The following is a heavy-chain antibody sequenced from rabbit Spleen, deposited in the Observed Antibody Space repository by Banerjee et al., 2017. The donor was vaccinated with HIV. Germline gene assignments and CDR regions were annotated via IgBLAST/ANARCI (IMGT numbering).Heavy chain of an antibody. V-gene: IGHV1S40*01. D-gene: IGHD8-1*01. J-gene: IGHJ4*01. CDR1: GVSFSSSSY. Sequence: QSLEESGGDLVKPGASLTLTCTASGVSFSSSSYMCWVRQAPGKGLEWIACINTATGKAVYASWAKGRFTISRENAQNTVFLQMTSLTVADTATYFCARDAGRGDYIDGVFNLWGPGTLVTVS. CDR3: ARDAGRGDYIDGVFNL. CDR2: INTATGKA.